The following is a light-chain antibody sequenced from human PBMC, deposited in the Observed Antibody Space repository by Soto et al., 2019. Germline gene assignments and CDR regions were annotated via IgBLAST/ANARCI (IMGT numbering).Light chain of an antibody. CDR3: FSHRGGDSHV. CDR1: SSDVGGYNY. CDR2: GVT. Sequence: QSLLTQPASVSGSAGQSITISCTGTSSDVGGYNYVSWYQQYPGKAPKLMIYGVTNRPSGVSNRFSGSKTGNTASLIISGLQAEDEAYYYCFSHRGGDSHVFGTGTKVTVL. V-gene: IGLV2-14*01. J-gene: IGLJ1*01.